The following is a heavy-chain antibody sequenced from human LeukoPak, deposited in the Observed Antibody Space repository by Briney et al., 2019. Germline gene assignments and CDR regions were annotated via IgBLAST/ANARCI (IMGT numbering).Heavy chain of an antibody. Sequence: SETLSLTCTVSGGSISSYYWSWIRQPPGKGLEWIGYIYYSGSTNYNPSLKSRVTISVDTSKNQFPLKLSSVTAADTAVYYCARGSRGPHRPDRAYSRYDYWGQGTLVTVSS. D-gene: IGHD6-6*01. J-gene: IGHJ4*02. CDR2: IYYSGST. V-gene: IGHV4-59*12. CDR3: ARGSRGPHRPDRAYSRYDY. CDR1: GGSISSYY.